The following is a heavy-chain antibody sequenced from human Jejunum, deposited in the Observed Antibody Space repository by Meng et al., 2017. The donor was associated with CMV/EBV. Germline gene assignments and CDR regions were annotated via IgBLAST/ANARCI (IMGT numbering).Heavy chain of an antibody. V-gene: IGHV1-2*02. CDR1: GYTFADYH. CDR2: INPDSGDT. CDR3: ARSYLGY. Sequence: SVKVSCKASGYTFADYHVHWVRQAPGQGPEWVRWINPDSGDTNYAHKFQGRVTMARDTSITTAYMELSGLRSDDTTIYYCARSYLGYWGQGTLVTVSS. D-gene: IGHD2-21*01. J-gene: IGHJ4*02.